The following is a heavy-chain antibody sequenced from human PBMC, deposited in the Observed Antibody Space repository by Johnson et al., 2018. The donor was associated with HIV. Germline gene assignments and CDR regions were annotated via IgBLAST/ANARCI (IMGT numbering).Heavy chain of an antibody. Sequence: QVQLVESGGGVVQPGRSQRLSCVASGFTFSNYDMDWVRQAPGKGLEWVVSISYDGSNKYYADSVKGRFTISRDNSNNTLDLQMNSLRTEDTGVYYCAKAFCPGSDAFEIWGQGKLVTVSS. V-gene: IGHV3-30*18. CDR3: AKAFCPGSDAFEI. J-gene: IGHJ3*02. CDR1: GFTFSNYD. D-gene: IGHD3-3*02. CDR2: ISYDGSNK.